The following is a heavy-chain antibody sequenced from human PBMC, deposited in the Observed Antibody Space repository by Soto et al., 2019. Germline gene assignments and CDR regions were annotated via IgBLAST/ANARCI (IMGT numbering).Heavy chain of an antibody. CDR3: ATQQLLDSSSWYRAPYYYYYYGMDV. CDR2: INHSGNT. Sequence: PSETLSLTCAVYGASLSDNYCNWLRQPPGKGLEWIGEINHSGNTNYNPSLRSRVTISIDTSKNQLSLNLRSVSAADTAVYYCATQQLLDSSSWYRAPYYYYYYGMDVWGQGTTVTVSS. V-gene: IGHV4-34*01. J-gene: IGHJ6*02. CDR1: GASLSDNY. D-gene: IGHD6-13*01.